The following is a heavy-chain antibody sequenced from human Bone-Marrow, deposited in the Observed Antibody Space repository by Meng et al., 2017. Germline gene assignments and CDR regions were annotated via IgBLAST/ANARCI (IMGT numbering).Heavy chain of an antibody. D-gene: IGHD7-27*01. CDR3: ARDSGFDY. CDR1: GFTFSSYC. V-gene: IGHV3-33*01. Sequence: GQLVEAGGGLIKPGGSLRISCEASGFTFSSYCMHWVRQVPGKGLEWVAVIWYDGSNKYYAYSVKGRFTISRDNSKNTLYLKMNSLRAEDTAVYYCARDSGFDYWGQGTLVTVSS. J-gene: IGHJ4*02. CDR2: IWYDGSNK.